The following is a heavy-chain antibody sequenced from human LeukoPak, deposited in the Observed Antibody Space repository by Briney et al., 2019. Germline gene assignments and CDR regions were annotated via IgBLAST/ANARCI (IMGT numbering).Heavy chain of an antibody. J-gene: IGHJ4*02. CDR1: GFTFSRHG. D-gene: IGHD3-3*01. CDR2: ISNDGSRK. V-gene: IGHV3-30*03. CDR3: ARDRAWSYFDY. Sequence: PGRSLRLSCAPSGFTFSRHGMHWVRQAPGKGLEWVAIISNDGSRKYYAHSVEGRFTISRDNSKNTLYLQMDSLRAEDTAVYYCARDRAWSYFDYWGQGTLVTVSS.